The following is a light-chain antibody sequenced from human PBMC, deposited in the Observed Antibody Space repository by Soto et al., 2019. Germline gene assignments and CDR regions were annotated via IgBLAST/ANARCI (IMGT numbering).Light chain of an antibody. CDR3: QQYFITPFT. J-gene: IGKJ3*01. Sequence: DIVLTQSPDSLAVSLGERASINCRSNQSVLYSSNDKNYLAWYQQKPGQPPKLLIYWASSRESGVPARFTGSGSGTEFTLTIRSLQAEDVAVYYCQQYFITPFTFGPGTIVEIK. CDR1: QSVLYSSNDKNY. CDR2: WAS. V-gene: IGKV4-1*01.